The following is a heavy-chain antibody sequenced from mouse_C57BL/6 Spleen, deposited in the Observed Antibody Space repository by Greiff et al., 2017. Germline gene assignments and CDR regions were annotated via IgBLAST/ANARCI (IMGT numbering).Heavy chain of an antibody. V-gene: IGHV1-20*01. Sequence: VHVKQSGPELVKPGDSVKISCKASGYSFTGYFMNWVMQSHGKSLEWIGRINPYNGDTFYNQKFKGKATLTVDKSSSTAHMALRSLTSEDSAVYYCARDSYGSSYYAMDYWGQGTSVTVSS. CDR1: GYSFTGYF. J-gene: IGHJ4*01. D-gene: IGHD1-1*01. CDR3: ARDSYGSSYYAMDY. CDR2: INPYNGDT.